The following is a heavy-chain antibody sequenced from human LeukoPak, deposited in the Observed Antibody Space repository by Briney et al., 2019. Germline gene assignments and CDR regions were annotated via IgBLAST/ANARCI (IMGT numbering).Heavy chain of an antibody. D-gene: IGHD2-15*01. CDR1: GFTFSSYA. J-gene: IGHJ3*02. CDR2: ISGSGGST. Sequence: GGSLRLSCAASGFTFSSYAMSWVRQAPGKGLEWVSAISGSGGSTYYADSVKGRFTTSRDNSKNTLYLQMNSLRAEDTAVYYCANPTTRYCSGGSCTDAFDIWGQGTMVTVSS. CDR3: ANPTTRYCSGGSCTDAFDI. V-gene: IGHV3-23*01.